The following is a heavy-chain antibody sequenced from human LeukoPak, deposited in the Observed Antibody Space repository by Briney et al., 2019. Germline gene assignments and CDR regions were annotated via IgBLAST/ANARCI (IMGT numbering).Heavy chain of an antibody. CDR1: GYTFTGYY. CDR2: INPNSGGT. CDR3: ARDRDMSSFFDY. V-gene: IGHV1-2*02. Sequence: GASVKVSCTASGYTFTGYYMHWVRQAPGQGLEWMGWINPNSGGTNYAQKFQGRVTMTRDTSSSTAYMELSRLRSDDTVVYYCARDRDMSSFFDYWGQGTLVAVSS. J-gene: IGHJ4*02. D-gene: IGHD3-16*02.